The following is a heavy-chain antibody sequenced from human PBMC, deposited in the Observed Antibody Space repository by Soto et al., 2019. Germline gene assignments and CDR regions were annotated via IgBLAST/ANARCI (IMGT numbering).Heavy chain of an antibody. D-gene: IGHD2-15*01. Sequence: PGGSLRLSCAASGFTVSSKYMTWVRQAPGKGLEWVSLIQSGGTTYYADSVKGRFTISRDTSENTLHLQMDSLRVEDTAVYYCESDDVHCDGGGSYEIHLDVWGKGTTVTVSS. CDR2: IQSGGTT. J-gene: IGHJ6*04. V-gene: IGHV3-66*01. CDR1: GFTVSSKY. CDR3: ESDDVHCDGGGSYEIHLDV.